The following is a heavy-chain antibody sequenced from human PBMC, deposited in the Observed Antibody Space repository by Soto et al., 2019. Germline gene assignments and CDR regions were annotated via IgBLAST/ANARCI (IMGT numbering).Heavy chain of an antibody. CDR3: ATTTWYRFAY. V-gene: IGHV3-11*01. D-gene: IGHD1-7*01. J-gene: IGHJ4*02. Sequence: GGSLRLSCAASGFTFSDYYMSWIRQAPGKGLEWVSYISGSAKTIYYADSVKGRFTISRDNAKNSLSLQINSLRADDTAMYYYATTTWYRFAYWGQGTVVTVSS. CDR1: GFTFSDYY. CDR2: ISGSAKTI.